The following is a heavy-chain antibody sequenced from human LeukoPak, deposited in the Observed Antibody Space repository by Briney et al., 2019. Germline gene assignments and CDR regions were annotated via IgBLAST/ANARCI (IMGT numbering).Heavy chain of an antibody. CDR1: GFIVSGNY. V-gene: IGHV3-53*01. D-gene: IGHD3-22*01. J-gene: IGHJ3*02. CDR2: IRAGGST. CDR3: AGEGSYDTSGYNDALDI. Sequence: GGSLRLSCAASGFIVSGNYMSWVRQAPGKGLEWVSVIRAGGSTSYADSVKGRFTISRDNSKNTLYLQMNSLRDEDTAVYYCAGEGSYDTSGYNDALDIWGQGTMVTVSA.